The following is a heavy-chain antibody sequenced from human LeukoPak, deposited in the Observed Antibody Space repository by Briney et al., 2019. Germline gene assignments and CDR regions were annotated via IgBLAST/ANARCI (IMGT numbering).Heavy chain of an antibody. CDR3: ARGGLAVAGPYYYYYMDV. J-gene: IGHJ6*03. V-gene: IGHV1-18*01. Sequence: ASVKVSCKASGYTFTSYGISWVRQAPGQGLEWMGWISAYNGNTNYAQKLQGRVTMTTDTSTSTAYMELRSLRSDDTAVYHCARGGLAVAGPYYYYYMDVWGKGTTVTISS. CDR1: GYTFTSYG. CDR2: ISAYNGNT. D-gene: IGHD6-19*01.